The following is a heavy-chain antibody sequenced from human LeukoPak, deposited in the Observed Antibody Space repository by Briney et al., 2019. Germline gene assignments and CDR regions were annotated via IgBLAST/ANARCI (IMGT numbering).Heavy chain of an antibody. J-gene: IGHJ4*02. CDR3: ARGAVRGGTNFDY. CDR1: GDSVSGSPAV. CDR2: AYYRSKWYI. D-gene: IGHD3-10*01. Sequence: SQTLSLTCAISGDSVSGSPAVWTWIRQSPSRGLEWLGRAYYRSKWYIDYAVSVKGRITITPDTSKNQFSLQLNSVTPEDTAVYYCARGAVRGGTNFDYWGLGTLVTVSS. V-gene: IGHV6-1*01.